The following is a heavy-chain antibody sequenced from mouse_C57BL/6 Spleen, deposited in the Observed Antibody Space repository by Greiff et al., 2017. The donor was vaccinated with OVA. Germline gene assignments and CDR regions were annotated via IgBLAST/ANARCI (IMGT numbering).Heavy chain of an antibody. D-gene: IGHD1-1*01. V-gene: IGHV5-17*01. CDR1: GFTFSDYG. CDR3: ALIYYYGSSPYYAMDY. J-gene: IGHJ4*01. Sequence: VQLVESGGGLVKPGGSLKLSCAASGFTFSDYGMHWVRQAPEKGLEWVAYISSGSSTIYYADTVKGRFTISRDNAKNTLFLQMTSLRSEDTAMYYCALIYYYGSSPYYAMDYWGQGTSVTVSS. CDR2: ISSGSSTI.